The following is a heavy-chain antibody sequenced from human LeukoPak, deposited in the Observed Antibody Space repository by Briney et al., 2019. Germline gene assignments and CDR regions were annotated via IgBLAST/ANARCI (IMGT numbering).Heavy chain of an antibody. J-gene: IGHJ2*01. CDR1: GFTFSSYG. D-gene: IGHD6-13*01. CDR3: AKDVERIAAAGRYWYFDL. CDR2: IRYDGSNK. Sequence: GGSLRLSCAASGFTFSSYGMHWVRQAQGKGLEWVAFIRYDGSNKYYADSVKGRFTISRDNSKNTLYLQMNSLRDEDTAVYYCAKDVERIAAAGRYWYFDLWGRGTLVTVSS. V-gene: IGHV3-30*02.